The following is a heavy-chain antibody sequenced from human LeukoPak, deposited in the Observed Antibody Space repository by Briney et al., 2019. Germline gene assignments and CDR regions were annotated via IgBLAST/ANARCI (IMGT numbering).Heavy chain of an antibody. V-gene: IGHV1-69*06. J-gene: IGHJ3*02. CDR1: GGTFSSYA. CDR3: AITYYYILTGYYVYDAFDI. Sequence: ASVKVSCKASGGTFSSYAISWVRQAPGQGLEGMEGIIPIFGTANYAQKFQGRVTITADNSTSTAYMELSSLRSEDTAVYYCAITYYYILTGYYVYDAFDIWGQGTMVTVSS. CDR2: IIPIFGTA. D-gene: IGHD3-9*01.